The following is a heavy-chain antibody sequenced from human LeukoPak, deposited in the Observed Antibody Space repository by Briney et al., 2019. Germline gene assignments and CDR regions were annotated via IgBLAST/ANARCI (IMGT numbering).Heavy chain of an antibody. V-gene: IGHV3-30*02. CDR3: SSRYTYGGGY. J-gene: IGHJ4*02. CDR1: GFTSSNFG. Sequence: GGSLRFSGAASGFTSSNFGRHWVRQAPGKGLEWGAFTRNDESNKYYADSVKGRFTISRDNSKNTLYLQMNSLRADDTAVYYCSSRYTYGGGYWGQGTLVTASS. D-gene: IGHD5-18*01. CDR2: TRNDESNK.